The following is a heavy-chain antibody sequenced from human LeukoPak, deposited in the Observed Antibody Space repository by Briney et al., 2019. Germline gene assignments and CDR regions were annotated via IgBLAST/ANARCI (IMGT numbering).Heavy chain of an antibody. CDR2: ISSSSSYI. Sequence: GGSLRLSCAASGFTFSSYSMNWVRQAPGKGLEWVSSISSSSSYIYYADSVKGRFTISRDNAKNSLYLQMNSLRAEDTAVYYCASDEDGIAAPPDVWGQGTTVTVSS. CDR3: ASDEDGIAAPPDV. CDR1: GFTFSSYS. J-gene: IGHJ6*02. V-gene: IGHV3-21*01. D-gene: IGHD6-13*01.